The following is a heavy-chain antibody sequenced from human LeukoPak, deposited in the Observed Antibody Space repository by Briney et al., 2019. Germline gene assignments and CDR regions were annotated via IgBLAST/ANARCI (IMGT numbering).Heavy chain of an antibody. D-gene: IGHD3-3*01. CDR2: ISGTSSYI. V-gene: IGHV3-21*01. CDR3: AREAPRTDFWSGYYFDY. J-gene: IGHJ4*02. Sequence: PGGSLRLSCAASGLTFSSYSMNWVRQAPGKGREWVSSISGTSSYIYYADSVKGRFTISRDNAKNSLYLQMNSLRAEDMAVYYCAREAPRTDFWSGYYFDYWGQGALVTVSS. CDR1: GLTFSSYS.